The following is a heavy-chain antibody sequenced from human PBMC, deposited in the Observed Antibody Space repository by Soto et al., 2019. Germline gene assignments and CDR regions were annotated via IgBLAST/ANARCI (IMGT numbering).Heavy chain of an antibody. J-gene: IGHJ4*02. V-gene: IGHV3-30*09. Sequence: QVQLVESGGGVVQPGRSLRLSCAASGFTFSSYAMHWVRQAPGKGLEWVAVISYDGSNKYYADSVKGRFAISRDNSKNTLYLKMNRLRAEDTAVYYCAREGDTAMVLDYWGQGTLVTVSS. D-gene: IGHD5-18*01. CDR2: ISYDGSNK. CDR1: GFTFSSYA. CDR3: AREGDTAMVLDY.